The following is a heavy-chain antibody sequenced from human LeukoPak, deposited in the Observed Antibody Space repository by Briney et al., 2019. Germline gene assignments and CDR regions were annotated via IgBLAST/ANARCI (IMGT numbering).Heavy chain of an antibody. D-gene: IGHD3-9*01. CDR3: ARGDILSYYMDV. Sequence: GGSLGLSCAASGFTFSSYGMHWVRQAPGKGLEWVAVIWYDGSNKYYADSVKGRFTISRDNSKNTLYLQMNSLRAEDTAVYYCARGDILSYYMDVWGKGTTVTVSS. CDR1: GFTFSSYG. CDR2: IWYDGSNK. V-gene: IGHV3-33*01. J-gene: IGHJ6*03.